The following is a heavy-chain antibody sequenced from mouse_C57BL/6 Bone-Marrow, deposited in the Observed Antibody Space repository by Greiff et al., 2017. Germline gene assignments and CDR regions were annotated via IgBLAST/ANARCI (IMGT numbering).Heavy chain of an antibody. V-gene: IGHV1-55*01. CDR3: ARLQLRVEAY. Sequence: QVQLQQPGAELVKPGASVKMSCKASGYTFTSYWITWVKQRPGQGLEWIGDIYPGSGSTNYNEKFKSKATLTVDTSSSTAYMQRSSLTSEDTAVYYCARLQLRVEAYCGQETLGTLSA. CDR1: GYTFTSYW. D-gene: IGHD3-2*02. J-gene: IGHJ3*01. CDR2: IYPGSGST.